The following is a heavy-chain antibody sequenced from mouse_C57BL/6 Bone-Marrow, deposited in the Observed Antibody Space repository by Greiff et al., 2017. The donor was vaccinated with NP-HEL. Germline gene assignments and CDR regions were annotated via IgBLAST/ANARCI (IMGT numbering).Heavy chain of an antibody. D-gene: IGHD2-3*01. CDR1: GYTFTDYN. CDR3: ARRGDGYYGDWFAY. CDR2: INPNNGGT. Sequence: EVQLQQSGPELVKPGASVKIPCKASGYTFTDYNMDWVKQSHGKSLEWIGDINPNNGGTIYNQKFKGKATLTVDKSSSTAYMELRSLTSEDTAVYYCARRGDGYYGDWFAYWGQGTLVTVSA. J-gene: IGHJ3*01. V-gene: IGHV1-18*01.